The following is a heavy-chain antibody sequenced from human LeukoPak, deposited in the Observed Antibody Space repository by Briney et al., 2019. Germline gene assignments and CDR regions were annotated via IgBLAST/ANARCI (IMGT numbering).Heavy chain of an antibody. J-gene: IGHJ4*02. CDR3: ARAAYSGSYYVDY. V-gene: IGHV4-34*01. Sequence: SETLSLTCAVYGGSFSGYYGSWIRQPPGKGLEWIGEINHSGSTNYNPSLKSRVTISVDTSKNQFSLKLSSVTAADTAVYYCARAAYSGSYYVDYWGQGTLVTVSS. CDR2: INHSGST. CDR1: GGSFSGYY. D-gene: IGHD1-26*01.